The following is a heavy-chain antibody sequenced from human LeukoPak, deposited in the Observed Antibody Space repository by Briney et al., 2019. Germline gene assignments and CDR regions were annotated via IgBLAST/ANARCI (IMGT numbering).Heavy chain of an antibody. Sequence: GGSLRLSCAASGFTFSSYWMHWVRQAPGKGLVWVSRINSDGSSTSYADSVKGRFTISRDNAKNTLYLQMNSLRAEDMAVYYCARSYGDYYYYYYGMDVWGKGTTVTVSS. CDR2: INSDGSST. D-gene: IGHD4-17*01. J-gene: IGHJ6*04. V-gene: IGHV3-74*01. CDR1: GFTFSSYW. CDR3: ARSYGDYYYYYYGMDV.